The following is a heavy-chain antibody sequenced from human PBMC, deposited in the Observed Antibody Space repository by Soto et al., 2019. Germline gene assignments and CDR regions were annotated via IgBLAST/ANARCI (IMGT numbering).Heavy chain of an antibody. Sequence: QVQLLESGGGVVQPGRSLRLSCVASGFSFSTYAMQWVRQAPGKGLEWVAVVSYDGGTRFYADSVRGRFTISRDNSKSTLYLDIHSLTIEDTAVYYCDREAYKYDLGDLDFWGRGALVAVSS. CDR2: VSYDGGTR. V-gene: IGHV3-30-3*01. J-gene: IGHJ4*02. CDR1: GFSFSTYA. D-gene: IGHD2-21*01. CDR3: DREAYKYDLGDLDF.